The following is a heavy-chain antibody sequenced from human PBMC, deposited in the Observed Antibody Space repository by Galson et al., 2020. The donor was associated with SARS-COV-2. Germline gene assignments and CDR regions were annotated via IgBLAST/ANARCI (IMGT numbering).Heavy chain of an antibody. CDR1: GFTFSSYA. V-gene: IGHV3-30-3*01. CDR3: AREWVAATGTEYYYGMDV. D-gene: IGHD6-13*01. J-gene: IGHJ6*02. CDR2: ISYDGHNQ. Sequence: GSLRLSCAASGFTFSSYAIHWVRQAPGKGLEWVAIISYDGHNQYYADSVKGRFIISRDNSKNTLYLQMNSLRAEDTAMYYCAREWVAATGTEYYYGMDVWGQGTTVTVSS.